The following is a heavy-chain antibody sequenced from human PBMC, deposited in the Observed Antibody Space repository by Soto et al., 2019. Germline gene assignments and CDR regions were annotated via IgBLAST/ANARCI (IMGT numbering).Heavy chain of an antibody. CDR2: IYYSGST. V-gene: IGHV4-59*01. CDR1: GGSISSYY. Sequence: QVQLQESGPGLVKPSETLSLTCTVSGGSISSYYWSWIRQPPGKGLECIVYIYYSGSTNYNPSLKSRVTISVDTSKNQFSLKLSSVTAADTAVYYCASYGGNSAYSFDYWGQGTLVTVSS. D-gene: IGHD4-17*01. J-gene: IGHJ4*02. CDR3: ASYGGNSAYSFDY.